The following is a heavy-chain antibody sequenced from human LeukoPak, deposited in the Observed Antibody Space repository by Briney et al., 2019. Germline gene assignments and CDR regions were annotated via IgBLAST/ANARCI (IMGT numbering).Heavy chain of an antibody. V-gene: IGHV1-8*03. D-gene: IGHD1-26*01. CDR1: GYTFTSYD. J-gene: IGHJ4*02. Sequence: GASVKVSCKASGYTFTSYDINWVRQATGQGLEWMGWMNPNSGNTGYAQKFQGRVTITRNTSISTAYMELSSLRSEDTAVYYCARGRFIVGAVNFDYWGQGTLVTVSS. CDR3: ARGRFIVGAVNFDY. CDR2: MNPNSGNT.